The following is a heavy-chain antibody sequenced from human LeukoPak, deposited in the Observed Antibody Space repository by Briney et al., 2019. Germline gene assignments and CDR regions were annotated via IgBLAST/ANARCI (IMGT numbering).Heavy chain of an antibody. CDR2: ISYDGRNK. CDR3: AKEGSGEFHFDN. D-gene: IGHD3-10*01. CDR1: GFTHSSYA. V-gene: IGHV3-30*04. Sequence: GGSLRLSCAVSGFTHSSYAMHCARHAPGKGLEGVAVISYDGRNKYYAASVKGRFTISRDNSKNTLYLQMNSLRAEGTAVYYCAKEGSGEFHFDNWGQETLVTVSS. J-gene: IGHJ4*02.